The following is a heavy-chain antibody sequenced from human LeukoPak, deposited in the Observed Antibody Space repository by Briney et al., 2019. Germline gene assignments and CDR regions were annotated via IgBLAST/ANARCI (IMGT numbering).Heavy chain of an antibody. V-gene: IGHV4-4*03. D-gene: IGHD6-13*01. Sequence: PETLSLTCAVSGGSISSSNWWSWVRQPPGQGLEWIGEIYHSGSTNYNPSLKSRVTISVDKSKHQFSLKLSSVTAADTAVYYCARVCSSWYFDYWGQGTLVTVSS. CDR3: ARVCSSWYFDY. J-gene: IGHJ4*02. CDR1: GGSISSSNW. CDR2: IYHSGST.